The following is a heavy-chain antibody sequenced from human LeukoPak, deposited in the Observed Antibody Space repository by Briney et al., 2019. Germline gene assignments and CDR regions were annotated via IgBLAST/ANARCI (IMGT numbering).Heavy chain of an antibody. CDR2: IYTSGST. J-gene: IGHJ6*02. V-gene: IGHV4-4*07. CDR1: GGSISSYY. CDR3: ATEGYYYGMDV. Sequence: SETLSLTCTVSGGSISSYYWSWIRQPAGKGLEWIRRIYTSGSTNYNPSLKSRVTMSVDTSKNQFSLKLSSVTAADTAVYYCATEGYYYGMDVWGQGTTVTVSS.